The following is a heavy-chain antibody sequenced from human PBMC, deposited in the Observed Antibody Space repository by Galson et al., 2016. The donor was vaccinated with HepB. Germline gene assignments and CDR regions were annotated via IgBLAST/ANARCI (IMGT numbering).Heavy chain of an antibody. CDR2: VRGTPGGT. V-gene: IGHV3-23*01. J-gene: IGHJ6*02. CDR1: GFSLRNSA. D-gene: IGHD3-3*01. CDR3: SRSQNFWSGRYYYGMDV. Sequence: SLRLSCAASGFSLRNSAMNWARQVPGKGLEWVAGVRGTPGGTYYADSVKGRFTISRDNSKSTLYLQMSSLRVEDTAVYYCSRSQNFWSGRYYYGMDVWGQGTTVTVSS.